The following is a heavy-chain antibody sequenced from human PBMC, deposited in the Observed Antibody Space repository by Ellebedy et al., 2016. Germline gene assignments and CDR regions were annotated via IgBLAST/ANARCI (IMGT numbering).Heavy chain of an antibody. V-gene: IGHV4-59*02. D-gene: IGHD1-1*01. CDR1: GGSVSSAY. CDR3: AKWNGDWNAYDV. Sequence: SETLSLTCNVSGGSVSSAYWNWIRRPPGKGLEWIGYVFHTGTAHYNPSLQSRITMSVDTSKSQFSLGLTSVAAADTAVYYCAKWNGDWNAYDVWGQGTMVTVSS. CDR2: VFHTGTA. J-gene: IGHJ3*01.